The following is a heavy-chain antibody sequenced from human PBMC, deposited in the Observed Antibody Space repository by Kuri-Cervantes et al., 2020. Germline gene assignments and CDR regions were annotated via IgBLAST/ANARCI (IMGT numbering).Heavy chain of an antibody. CDR1: GFTFSSYA. CDR2: ISGSGGST. Sequence: GESLKISCAASGFTFSSYAMSWVRQAPGKGLEWVSAISGSGGSTYYADSVKGRFTISRDNSKNTLYLQMNSLRAEDTAVYYCAKRVFPNNYFYYWGQGTLVTVSS. J-gene: IGHJ4*02. CDR3: AKRVFPNNYFYY. D-gene: IGHD2/OR15-2a*01. V-gene: IGHV3-23*01.